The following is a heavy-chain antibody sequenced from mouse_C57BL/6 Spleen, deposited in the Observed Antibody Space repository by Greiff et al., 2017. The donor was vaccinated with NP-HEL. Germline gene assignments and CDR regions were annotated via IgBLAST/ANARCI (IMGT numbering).Heavy chain of an antibody. CDR1: GYAFSSSW. D-gene: IGHD1-1*02. Sequence: QVQLQQSGPELVKPGASVKISCKASGYAFSSSWMNWVKQRPGQGLEWIGRIYPGDGDTNYNGTFKGKATLTSDKTSSPAHMQLMSLTSEDAAVYFCARGWSWYFDVWGTGTTVTVSS. CDR3: ARGWSWYFDV. J-gene: IGHJ1*03. V-gene: IGHV1-82*01. CDR2: IYPGDGDT.